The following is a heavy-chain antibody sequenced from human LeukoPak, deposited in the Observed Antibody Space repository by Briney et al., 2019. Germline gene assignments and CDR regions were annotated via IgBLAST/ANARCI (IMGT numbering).Heavy chain of an antibody. D-gene: IGHD5-18*01. V-gene: IGHV3-48*03. CDR1: GFTFSNYE. CDR2: IGGSGSTT. CDR3: ARESDTTLFTDAFDI. J-gene: IGHJ3*02. Sequence: GGSLRLSCAASGFTFSNYEMNWVRQAPGKGLEWVSYIGGSGSTTHYADSVKGRFTISRDNAKNSLYLQVNSLRAEDTALYYCARESDTTLFTDAFDIWGQGTMVTVSS.